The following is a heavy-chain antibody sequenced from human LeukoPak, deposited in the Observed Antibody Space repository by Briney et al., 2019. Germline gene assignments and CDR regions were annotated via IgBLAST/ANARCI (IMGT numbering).Heavy chain of an antibody. CDR2: VYPGDSDN. Sequence: GESLKISCKGPGYSFTTYWIGWVRQMPGKGLEWMGVVYPGDSDNRYSPSFQGQVTISADKSIRTAYLQWSSLKASDTAMYYCARLVGDFWTGYYVDYWGQGTLVTVSS. CDR3: ARLVGDFWTGYYVDY. J-gene: IGHJ4*02. D-gene: IGHD3/OR15-3a*01. V-gene: IGHV5-51*01. CDR1: GYSFTTYW.